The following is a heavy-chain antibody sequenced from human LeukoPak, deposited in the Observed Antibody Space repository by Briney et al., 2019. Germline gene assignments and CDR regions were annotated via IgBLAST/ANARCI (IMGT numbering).Heavy chain of an antibody. Sequence: SVKVSCKASGGTFSSYAISWVRQAPGQGLEWMGGIIPIFGTANYAQKFQGRVTITADESTSTAYMEPSSLRSEDTAVYYCASRARGFVSRRFGELSYWGQGTLVTVSS. J-gene: IGHJ4*02. CDR1: GGTFSSYA. D-gene: IGHD3-10*01. V-gene: IGHV1-69*01. CDR3: ASRARGFVSRRFGELSY. CDR2: IIPIFGTA.